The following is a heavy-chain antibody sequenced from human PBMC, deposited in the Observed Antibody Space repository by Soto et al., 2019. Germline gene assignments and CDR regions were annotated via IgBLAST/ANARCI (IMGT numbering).Heavy chain of an antibody. V-gene: IGHV3-30-3*01. CDR2: ISYDGSNK. Sequence: GGSLRLSCAASGFTFSSYAMHWVRQAPGKGLEWVAVISYDGSNKYYADSVKGRFTISRDNSKDTLYLQMNSLRAGDTAVYYCARASSGYFVGDYWGPGTMVAVSP. J-gene: IGHJ4*02. D-gene: IGHD3-22*01. CDR3: ARASSGYFVGDY. CDR1: GFTFSSYA.